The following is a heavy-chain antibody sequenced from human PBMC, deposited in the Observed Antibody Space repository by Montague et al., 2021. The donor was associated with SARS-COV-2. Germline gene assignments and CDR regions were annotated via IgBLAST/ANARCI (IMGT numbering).Heavy chain of an antibody. CDR3: AGLGSPRITIFGVVTHNWFDP. D-gene: IGHD3-3*01. Sequence: SETLSLTRTVSGGSISSSSYYWGWIRQPPGKGLEWIGSIYYSGSTHYNPSLKSRVTISVDTSKNQFSLKLSSVTAADTAVYYCAGLGSPRITIFGVVTHNWFDPWGQGTLVTVSS. CDR2: IYYSGST. J-gene: IGHJ5*02. V-gene: IGHV4-39*01. CDR1: GGSISSSSYY.